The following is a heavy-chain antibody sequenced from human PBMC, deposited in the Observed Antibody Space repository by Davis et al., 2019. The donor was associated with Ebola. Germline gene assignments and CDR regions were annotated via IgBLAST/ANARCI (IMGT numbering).Heavy chain of an antibody. J-gene: IGHJ4*02. CDR1: GYTFTSYD. V-gene: IGHV1-8*02. D-gene: IGHD3-22*01. CDR2: MNPNSGNT. CDR3: ARAGSSGRRFDY. Sequence: ASVKVSCKASGYTFTSYDINWVRQATGQGLEWMGWMNPNSGNTGYAQKFQGRVTITRDTSTTTVYMELSSLRSEDTAVYYCARAGSSGRRFDYWGQGTLVTVSS.